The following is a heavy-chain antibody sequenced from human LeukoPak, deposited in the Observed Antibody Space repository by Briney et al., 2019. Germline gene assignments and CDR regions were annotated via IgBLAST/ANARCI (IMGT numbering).Heavy chain of an antibody. D-gene: IGHD3-10*01. V-gene: IGHV4-61*02. CDR1: GGSISSGSYY. CDR3: ATKLLWFGELPDY. Sequence: SQTLSLTCTVSGGSISSGSYYWSWIRQPAGKGLEWIGRIYSSGSTNYNPSLKSRVTISVDTSKNQFSLKLSSVTAADTAVYYCATKLLWFGELPDYWGQGTLVTVSS. J-gene: IGHJ4*02. CDR2: IYSSGST.